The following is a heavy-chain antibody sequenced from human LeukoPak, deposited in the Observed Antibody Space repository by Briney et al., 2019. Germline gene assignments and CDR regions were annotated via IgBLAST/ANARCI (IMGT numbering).Heavy chain of an antibody. CDR3: AKDSGWPFDY. CDR2: ISSSSNYI. D-gene: IGHD6-19*01. Sequence: GGTLRLSRAASGFTFSIYSVNWVRQAPGKGLEWVSSISSSSNYIYYADSVKGRFTISRDNAKNSLYLQMNSLRAEDTAVYYCAKDSGWPFDYWGQGTLVTVSS. CDR1: GFTFSIYS. V-gene: IGHV3-21*04. J-gene: IGHJ4*02.